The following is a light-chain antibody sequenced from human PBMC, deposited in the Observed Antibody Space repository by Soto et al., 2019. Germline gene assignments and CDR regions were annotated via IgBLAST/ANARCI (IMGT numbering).Light chain of an antibody. CDR3: QQYNNWPLT. J-gene: IGKJ4*01. CDR2: GAS. CDR1: QGVSIN. Sequence: EIVMTQSPATLSVSPGERATLSCRASQGVSINLAWYQQKPGQAPRLLIYGASTRATGLPARFSGSGSGTEFTLTISSLQSEDFAVYYCQQYNNWPLTFGGGTKVEIK. V-gene: IGKV3-15*01.